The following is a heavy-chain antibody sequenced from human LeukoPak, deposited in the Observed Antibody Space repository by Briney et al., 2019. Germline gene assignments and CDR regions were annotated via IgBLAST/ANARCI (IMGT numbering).Heavy chain of an antibody. CDR1: GITLISYG. CDR2: LSGSGGGT. J-gene: IGHJ4*02. CDR3: AKRGVVIRVFLVGFHKEAYYFDS. V-gene: IGHV3-23*01. D-gene: IGHD3-10*01. Sequence: GGSLRLSCAVSGITLISYGMSWVRQAPGKGLEWVAGLSGSGGGTNYADSVQGRFTISRDNPKNTLYLQMNSLRAEDTAVYFCAKRGVVIRVFLVGFHKEAYYFDSWGQGALVTVSS.